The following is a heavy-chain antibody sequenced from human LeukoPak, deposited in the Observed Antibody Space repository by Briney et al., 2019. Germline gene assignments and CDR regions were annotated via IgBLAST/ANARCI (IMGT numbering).Heavy chain of an antibody. V-gene: IGHV3-23*01. J-gene: IGHJ4*02. D-gene: IGHD6-19*01. CDR3: AKDPVVVAGTVRVFDC. Sequence: LTGGSLRLPWVAPGFTLSSYAMAWVRQAPGKGLEWVSTDGGGGDSTCLADSAEGRFTLSRDKSKNTLSLQMDSLRVEDTAVYYCAKDPVVVAGTVRVFDCWGQGTLVTVSS. CDR2: DGGGGDST. CDR1: GFTLSSYA.